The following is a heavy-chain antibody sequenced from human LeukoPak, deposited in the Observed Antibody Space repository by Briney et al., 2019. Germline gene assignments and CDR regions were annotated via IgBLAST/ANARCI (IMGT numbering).Heavy chain of an antibody. J-gene: IGHJ6*03. V-gene: IGHV3-21*01. Sequence: GGSLRLSCAASGFIFNSHSMNWVRQAPGKGLEWVSSISSTSIYIYYADSVRSRFTISRDNAKNSLYLQMNSLRAEDTAVYYCARSSGWYHRGPDYYYYYMDVWGKGTTVTVS. CDR3: ARSSGWYHRGPDYYYYYMDV. CDR2: ISSTSIYI. D-gene: IGHD6-19*01. CDR1: GFIFNSHS.